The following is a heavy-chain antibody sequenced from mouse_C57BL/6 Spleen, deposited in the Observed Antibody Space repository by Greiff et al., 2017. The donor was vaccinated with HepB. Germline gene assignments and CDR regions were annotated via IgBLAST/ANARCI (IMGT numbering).Heavy chain of an antibody. CDR1: GFSLTSYA. D-gene: IGHD2-3*01. J-gene: IGHJ3*01. V-gene: IGHV2-9-1*01. CDR3: ARMGDGYYGEFAY. CDR2: IWTGGGT. Sequence: VMLVDSGPGLVAPSQSLSITCTVSGFSLTSYAISWVRQPPGKGLEWLGVIWTGGGTHYNSALKSRLSISKDNSKSQVFLKMNSLQTDDTARYYCARMGDGYYGEFAYWGQGTLVTVSA.